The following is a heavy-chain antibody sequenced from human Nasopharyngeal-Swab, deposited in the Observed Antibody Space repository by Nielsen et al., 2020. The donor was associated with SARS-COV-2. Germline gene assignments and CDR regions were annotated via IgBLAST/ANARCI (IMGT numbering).Heavy chain of an antibody. Sequence: ASVKVSCKTSGYTFASFDINWVRQATGRGLEWVGWMNLDSGDTHYAQEFQGKVTLTRDTSRSTAYMELSSLRSEDTAVYYCARDHHYYDSSGYYTYYYYGMDVWGQGTTVTVSS. CDR2: MNLDSGDT. CDR3: ARDHHYYDSSGYYTYYYYGMDV. D-gene: IGHD3-22*01. V-gene: IGHV1-8*01. J-gene: IGHJ6*02. CDR1: GYTFASFD.